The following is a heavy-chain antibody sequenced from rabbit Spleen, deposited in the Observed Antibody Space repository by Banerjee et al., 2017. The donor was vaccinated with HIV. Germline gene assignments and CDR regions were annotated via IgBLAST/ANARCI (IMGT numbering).Heavy chain of an antibody. D-gene: IGHD8-1*01. Sequence: QSLEESGGDLVKPGASLTLTCTASGVSFSSSSYMCWVRQAPGKGLEWIACIDTGSSGFTYSASWAKGRFTISKTSSTTVTLQMTSLTAADTATYFCARDTGSSFSSYGMDLWGQGPRHRL. CDR1: GVSFSSSSY. V-gene: IGHV1S40*01. CDR2: IDTGSSGFT. CDR3: ARDTGSSFSSYGMDL. J-gene: IGHJ6*01.